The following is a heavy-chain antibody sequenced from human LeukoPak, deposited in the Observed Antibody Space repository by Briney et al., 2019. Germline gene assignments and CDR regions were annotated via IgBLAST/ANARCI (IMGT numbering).Heavy chain of an antibody. Sequence: SETLSLTCTVSGGSISSSSYYWGWIRQPPGKGLEWIGNIYYSGSTYCNPSLKSRVTISVDTSKNQFSLKLNSVTAADTAVYYCARNPTRYYYYGMDVWGQGTTVTVSS. CDR2: IYYSGST. CDR3: ARNPTRYYYYGMDV. J-gene: IGHJ6*02. V-gene: IGHV4-39*07. CDR1: GGSISSSSYY.